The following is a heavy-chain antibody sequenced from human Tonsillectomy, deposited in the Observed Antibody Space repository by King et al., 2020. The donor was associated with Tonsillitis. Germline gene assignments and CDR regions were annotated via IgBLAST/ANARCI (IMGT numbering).Heavy chain of an antibody. Sequence: DVQLVESGGGLVQPGRSLRLSCVVSGFTFDEYAMHWVRQVPGKGLEWVSGITWNSDTIGYADSVKGRFTISRDNAKNSLYLQMDRLRGDDTALYLCAKDMAPATTSWLNYWGQGTLVTVSS. D-gene: IGHD2-2*01. CDR2: ITWNSDTI. J-gene: IGHJ4*02. V-gene: IGHV3-9*01. CDR1: GFTFDEYA. CDR3: AKDMAPATTSWLNY.